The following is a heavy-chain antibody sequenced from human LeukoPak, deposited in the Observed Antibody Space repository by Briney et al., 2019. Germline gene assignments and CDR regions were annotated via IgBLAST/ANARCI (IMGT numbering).Heavy chain of an antibody. D-gene: IGHD3-10*01. CDR3: AKFGLAGSGRFHDAFDI. Sequence: PGGSLRLSCAASGFIFSSYEMNWVRQAPGKGLGWVSYISSGGSTIYYAVSVKGRSTISRDNSKNTLYLQMNSLRAEDTAVYYCAKFGLAGSGRFHDAFDIWGQGTMVTVSS. CDR1: GFIFSSYE. V-gene: IGHV3-48*03. CDR2: ISSGGSTI. J-gene: IGHJ3*02.